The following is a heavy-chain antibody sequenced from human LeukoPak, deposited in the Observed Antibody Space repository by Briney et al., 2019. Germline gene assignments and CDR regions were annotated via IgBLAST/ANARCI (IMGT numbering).Heavy chain of an antibody. J-gene: IGHJ5*02. V-gene: IGHV4-39*01. Sequence: SETLSLTCTVSGCSLSSSSYYWGWIRQPPGKGLEWIGRIYYSGSTYYNPSLQSRVTISVETSEKQFSLKVSSVTAADTAVYYCARHLFRGYYYGSGTHHWFDPWGQGTLVTVSS. CDR3: ARHLFRGYYYGSGTHHWFDP. CDR2: IYYSGST. CDR1: GCSLSSSSYY. D-gene: IGHD3-10*01.